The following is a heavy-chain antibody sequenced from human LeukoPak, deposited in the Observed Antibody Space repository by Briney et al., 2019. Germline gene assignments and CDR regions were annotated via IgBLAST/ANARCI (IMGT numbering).Heavy chain of an antibody. CDR2: INPNSGGT. Sequence: ASVKVSCKASGYTFTGYYMHWARQAPGQGLEWMGWINPNSGGTNYAQKFQGRVTMTRDTSMSAAYMELSRLRSDDTAVYYCAVLGSGSYSAYWGQGTLVTVSS. V-gene: IGHV1-2*02. J-gene: IGHJ4*02. D-gene: IGHD1-26*01. CDR3: AVLGSGSYSAY. CDR1: GYTFTGYY.